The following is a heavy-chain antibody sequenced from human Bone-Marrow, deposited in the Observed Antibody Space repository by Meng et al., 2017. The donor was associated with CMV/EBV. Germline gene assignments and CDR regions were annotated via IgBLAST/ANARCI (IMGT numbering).Heavy chain of an antibody. CDR2: IIPILGIA. Sequence: SVKVSCKASGYTFTSYDINWVRQAPGQGLEWMGGIIPILGIANYAQKFQGRVTITADKSTSTAYMELSSLRSEATAVYYCARVNGGVRIDYWGQGTLVTVSS. D-gene: IGHD3-16*01. CDR3: ARVNGGVRIDY. J-gene: IGHJ4*02. V-gene: IGHV1-69*10. CDR1: GYTFTSYD.